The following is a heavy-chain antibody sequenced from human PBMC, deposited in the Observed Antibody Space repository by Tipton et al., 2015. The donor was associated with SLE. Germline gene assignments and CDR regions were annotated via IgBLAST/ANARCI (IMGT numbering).Heavy chain of an antibody. CDR3: AKDIIASAGLDGAFDF. V-gene: IGHV3-23*03. J-gene: IGHJ3*01. D-gene: IGHD6-13*01. CDR2: IYSGGST. CDR1: GFTFSSYA. Sequence: GSLRLSCAASGFTFSSYAMSWVRQAPGKGLEWVSVIYSGGSTYYADSVKGRFTISRDNAKNSLFLQMNGLRAEDTALYYCAKDIIASAGLDGAFDFWGQGTMVTVSS.